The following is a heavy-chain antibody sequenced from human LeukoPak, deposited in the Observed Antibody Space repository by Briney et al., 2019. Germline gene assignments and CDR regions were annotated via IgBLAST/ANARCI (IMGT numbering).Heavy chain of an antibody. CDR2: INNNI. Sequence: PGGSLRLSCAASGFTFSSYWMNWVRQAPGKGLEWVSSINNNIYYADSVKGRFTISRDNAQNSLYLQMNSLRAEDTAVYYCARDHCSSANCYFFDRYDYYMDVWGKGTTVTVSS. CDR3: ARDHCSSANCYFFDRYDYYMDV. D-gene: IGHD2-2*01. V-gene: IGHV3-21*01. CDR1: GFTFSSYW. J-gene: IGHJ6*03.